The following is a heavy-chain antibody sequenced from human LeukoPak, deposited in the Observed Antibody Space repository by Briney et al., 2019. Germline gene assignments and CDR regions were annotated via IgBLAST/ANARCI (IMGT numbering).Heavy chain of an antibody. J-gene: IGHJ6*03. D-gene: IGHD6-13*01. V-gene: IGHV3-48*04. CDR2: ISTSGSII. Sequence: GGSLRLSCTASGFTFSSFSMNWVRQAPGKGLEWILHISTSGSIIHYADSVKGRFTISRDNAKNSLYLQMNSLRAEDTALYFCARDATTEPGTVYMDVWGKGTTVTISS. CDR3: ARDATTEPGTVYMDV. CDR1: GFTFSSFS.